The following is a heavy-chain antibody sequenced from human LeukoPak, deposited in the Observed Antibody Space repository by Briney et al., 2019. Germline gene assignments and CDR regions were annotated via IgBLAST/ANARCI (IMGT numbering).Heavy chain of an antibody. CDR3: ARQGVATTNFDY. CDR2: IYHSGNT. J-gene: IGHJ4*02. Sequence: SETLSLTCTVSGGSISSSSYYWGWIRQPPGKGLEWIGSIYHSGNTYYNLSLKSRVTISVDTSKNQFSLKLSSVTAADTAVYYCARQGVATTNFDYWGQGTLVTVSS. V-gene: IGHV4-39*01. D-gene: IGHD5-12*01. CDR1: GGSISSSSYY.